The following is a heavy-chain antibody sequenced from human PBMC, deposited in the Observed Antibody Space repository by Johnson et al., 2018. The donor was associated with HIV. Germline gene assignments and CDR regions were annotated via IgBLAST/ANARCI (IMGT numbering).Heavy chain of an antibody. V-gene: IGHV3-30*02. Sequence: VKLLESGGGLVQPGGSLRLSCAASGFTFSSYGMHWVRQAPGKGLEWVAVIWYDGSNKYYADSVKGRFTISRDNSKNTLYLQMNRLRTEDTAVYYCAKPRIQLWLGDAFDIWGQGTMVTVSS. D-gene: IGHD5-18*01. CDR3: AKPRIQLWLGDAFDI. CDR2: IWYDGSNK. CDR1: GFTFSSYG. J-gene: IGHJ3*02.